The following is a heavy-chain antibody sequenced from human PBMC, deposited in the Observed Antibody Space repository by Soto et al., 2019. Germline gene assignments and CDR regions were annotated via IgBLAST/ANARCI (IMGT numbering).Heavy chain of an antibody. Sequence: QVQLVHSGAEVNKPGSSVKVSCKASGYTFTSYRISWVRQAPGQGLEWMGWISAYNGHTNYAQKLQGRVTMTTDTSTTTGYTELRSLTSDDTAVYYCARIDLEGLHFARFDYWGQGTLVTVSS. CDR3: ARIDLEGLHFARFDY. D-gene: IGHD4-4*01. CDR1: GYTFTSYR. J-gene: IGHJ4*02. V-gene: IGHV1-18*01. CDR2: ISAYNGHT.